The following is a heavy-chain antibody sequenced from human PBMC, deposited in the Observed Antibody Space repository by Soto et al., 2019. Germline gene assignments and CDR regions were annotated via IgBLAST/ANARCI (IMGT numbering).Heavy chain of an antibody. CDR1: GYTFTSYG. V-gene: IGHV1-18*01. J-gene: IGHJ4*02. CDR3: ARDSLSSLLRYFDRLSFGDSPPFDY. D-gene: IGHD3-9*01. CDR2: ISAYNGNT. Sequence: ASVKVSCKASGYTFTSYGISWVRQAPGQGLEWMGWISAYNGNTNYAQKLQGRVTMTTGTSTSTAYMELRSLRSDDTAVYYCARDSLSSLLRYFDRLSFGDSPPFDYWGQGTLVTVSS.